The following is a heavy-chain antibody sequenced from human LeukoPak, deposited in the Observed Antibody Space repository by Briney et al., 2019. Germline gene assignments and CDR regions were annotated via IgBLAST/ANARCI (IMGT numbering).Heavy chain of an antibody. J-gene: IGHJ5*02. CDR2: ISSSSSYI. Sequence: GGSLRLSCAASGFTFSSYSMTWVRQAPGKGLEWVPSISSSSSYIYYADSVKGRFTISRDNAKNSLYLQMNSLRAEDTAVYYCARDSPFGDAGPWGQGTLVTVSS. D-gene: IGHD3-10*01. V-gene: IGHV3-21*01. CDR3: ARDSPFGDAGP. CDR1: GFTFSSYS.